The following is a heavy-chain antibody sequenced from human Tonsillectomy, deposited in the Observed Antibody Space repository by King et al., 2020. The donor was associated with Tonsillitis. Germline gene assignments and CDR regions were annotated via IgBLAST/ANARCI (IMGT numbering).Heavy chain of an antibody. D-gene: IGHD3-16*01. J-gene: IGHJ4*02. Sequence: QLVQSGAEVKKPGESLKISCKGSGYSFTKYWIGWVRQMPGKGLEWMGIIYPDDSDIRYSPSFQGQVNISVDKSMSTAYLQWSRLRASDTAMYYCARHFPPLGSDYWGPGTLVTVSS. CDR2: IYPDDSDI. CDR1: GYSFTKYW. CDR3: ARHFPPLGSDY. V-gene: IGHV5-51*01.